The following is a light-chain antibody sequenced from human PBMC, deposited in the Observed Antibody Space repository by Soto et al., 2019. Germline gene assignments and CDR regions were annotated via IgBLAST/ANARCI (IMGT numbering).Light chain of an antibody. CDR3: QQYSVYWT. J-gene: IGKJ1*01. CDR2: KAS. Sequence: DIQMTQSPSTLSASVGDRVTITCRASRSISVWLAWYQQKAGKAPNLLIYKASRLESGVPSRFSGSGSETEFTLTISGLQPGDFATYYCQQYSVYWTFGQGTKVDIK. V-gene: IGKV1-5*03. CDR1: RSISVW.